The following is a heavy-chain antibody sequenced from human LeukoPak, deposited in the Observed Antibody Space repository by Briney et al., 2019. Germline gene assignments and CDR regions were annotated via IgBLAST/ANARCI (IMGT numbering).Heavy chain of an antibody. CDR3: TTGIGTIDY. D-gene: IGHD1-26*01. V-gene: IGHV3-15*01. J-gene: IGHJ4*02. Sequence: GGSLRLPCEVSRPDFTIAWMSWVRQAPGKGLEWVGRITTDGGTTDYAAPVKGRFTISRDDAENTLYLQMNSLNTEDTAVYYCTTGIGTIDYWGQGTLVTVSS. CDR2: ITTDGGTT. CDR1: RPDFTIAW.